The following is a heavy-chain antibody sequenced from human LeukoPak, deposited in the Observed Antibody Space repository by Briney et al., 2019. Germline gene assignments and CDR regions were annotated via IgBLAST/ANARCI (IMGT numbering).Heavy chain of an antibody. D-gene: IGHD6-13*01. CDR2: FTSMSRTI. CDR3: ARQSSGIAATDKIDY. CDR1: GFTFSSYA. Sequence: GGSLRLSRAASGFTFSSYAMTWVRQAPGKGLEWVSSFTSMSRTIYYADSVKGRFTISRDDAKKSLYLQMNSLRVEDTAIYYSARQSSGIAATDKIDYWGQGTLVTVSS. J-gene: IGHJ4*02. V-gene: IGHV3-21*01.